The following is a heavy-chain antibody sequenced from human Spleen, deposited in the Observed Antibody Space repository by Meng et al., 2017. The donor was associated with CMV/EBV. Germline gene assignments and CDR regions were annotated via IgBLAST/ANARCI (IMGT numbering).Heavy chain of an antibody. J-gene: IGHJ4*02. CDR1: GFSGDGYT. CDR2: IGGSRNYV. CDR3: AREFPSSGTYVFDY. D-gene: IGHD3-16*01. V-gene: IGHV3-21*01. Sequence: DSGFSGDGYTLDWVRQAPGKGLEWVASIGGSRNYVFYSDSVKGRFTISRDNAKNSLYLQLNSLRAEDTAVYYCAREFPSSGTYVFDYWGQGTLVTVSS.